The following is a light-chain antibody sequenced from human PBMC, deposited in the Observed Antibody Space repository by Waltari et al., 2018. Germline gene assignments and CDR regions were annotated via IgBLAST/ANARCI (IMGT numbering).Light chain of an antibody. V-gene: IGLV2-8*01. J-gene: IGLJ1*01. Sequence: QSALTPPPSASGSPGQLVTISCTATSGAIGGSNYVSWYQQHPGKAPKLMVYEVSKRPSGVPDRFSGSKSGNTASLTVSGLQAEDEADYYCSSNAGSTNYVFGTGTKVTVL. CDR1: SGAIGGSNY. CDR3: SSNAGSTNYV. CDR2: EVS.